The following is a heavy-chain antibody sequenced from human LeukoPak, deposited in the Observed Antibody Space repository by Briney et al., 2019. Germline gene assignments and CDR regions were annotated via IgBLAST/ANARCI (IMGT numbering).Heavy chain of an antibody. Sequence: ASVTVSYQASGYTFTSNSINWVRQAPGQGLEWMGWISTYNGETIYPQTGEARVNVTTGTSTRTAFMQLRSLSPDDAAVYYCANARWRDGSSSFDKWGGGTLVSVS. CDR1: GYTFTSNS. D-gene: IGHD6-6*01. J-gene: IGHJ4*02. CDR3: ANARWRDGSSSFDK. CDR2: ISTYNGET. V-gene: IGHV1-18*01.